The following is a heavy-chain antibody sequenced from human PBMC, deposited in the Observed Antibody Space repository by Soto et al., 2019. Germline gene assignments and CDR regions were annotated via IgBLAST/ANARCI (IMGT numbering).Heavy chain of an antibody. CDR3: ATLPWAVTNVNL. J-gene: IGHJ4*02. CDR1: GFAFSVSG. V-gene: IGHV3-23*01. D-gene: IGHD4-17*01. CDR2: IRSDGSP. Sequence: EAQLLESGGDLVQSGGSLRLSCAASGFAFSVSGMNWVRQAPGRGPEWVSAIRSDGSPNYADSVKVRFTVSRDNSKNTLYLQRDSLRAEDTAVYYCATLPWAVTNVNLWGQGTLVTVSS.